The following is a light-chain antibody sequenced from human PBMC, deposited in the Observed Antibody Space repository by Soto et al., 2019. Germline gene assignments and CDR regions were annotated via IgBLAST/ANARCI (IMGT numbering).Light chain of an antibody. CDR3: CSYAGSPSYV. J-gene: IGLJ1*01. V-gene: IGLV2-11*01. CDR1: SSDVGGYNY. Sequence: QSALTQPRSVSGSPGQSVTISCTGTSSDVGGYNYVSWYQQHPGKAPKLMIYDVSKRPSGVPDRFSGSKSGNTASLTISGLQAEDEADYYCCSYAGSPSYVFGTGPKVTAL. CDR2: DVS.